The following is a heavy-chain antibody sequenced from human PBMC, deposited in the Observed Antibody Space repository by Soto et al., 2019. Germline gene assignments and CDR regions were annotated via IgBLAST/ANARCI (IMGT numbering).Heavy chain of an antibody. CDR2: INPNSGGT. CDR1: GYTFTGYY. Sequence: ASVKISCKASGYTFTGYYMHWVRQAPGQGLEWMGWINPNSGGTNYAQKFQGRVTMTRDTSISTAYMELSRLRSDDTAVYYCAREDQYYYYGMEVWGQGTKVTVSS. J-gene: IGHJ6*02. V-gene: IGHV1-2*02. CDR3: AREDQYYYYGMEV.